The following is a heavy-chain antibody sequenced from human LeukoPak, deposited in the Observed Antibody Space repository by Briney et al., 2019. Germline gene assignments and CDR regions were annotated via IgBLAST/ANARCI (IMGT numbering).Heavy chain of an antibody. CDR2: INSDGSST. CDR3: ARAPSGSYYEPANWLDP. CDR1: GFTFSSYW. Sequence: GGSLRLSCAASGFTFSSYWMHWVRQAPGKGLVWVSRINSDGSSTSYADSVKGRFTISRDNAKNTLYLQMNSLRAEDTAVYYCARAPSGSYYEPANWLDPWGQGTLVTVSS. V-gene: IGHV3-74*01. J-gene: IGHJ5*02. D-gene: IGHD1-26*01.